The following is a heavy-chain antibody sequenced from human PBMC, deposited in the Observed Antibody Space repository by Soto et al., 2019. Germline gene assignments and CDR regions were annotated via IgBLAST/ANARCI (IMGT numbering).Heavy chain of an antibody. J-gene: IGHJ6*02. Sequence: PGGSLRLSCAASGFTFSSYAMSWVRQAPGKGLEWVSAISGSGGSTYYADSVKGRFTISRDNSKNTLYLQMNSLRSEDTAVYYCARGPRSKAVVTAIPDSNYYYNGMDVWGQGTTVTVSS. D-gene: IGHD2-21*02. V-gene: IGHV3-23*01. CDR2: ISGSGGST. CDR1: GFTFSSYA. CDR3: ARGPRSKAVVTAIPDSNYYYNGMDV.